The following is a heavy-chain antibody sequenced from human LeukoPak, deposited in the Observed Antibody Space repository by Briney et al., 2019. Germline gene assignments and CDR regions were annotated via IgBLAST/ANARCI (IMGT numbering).Heavy chain of an antibody. CDR3: AKLLASLYYFDY. V-gene: IGHV3-23*01. Sequence: GGSLRLSCAASGFTFSSFAMSWVRQAPGKGLEWVSAISGSGGSTYYADSVKGRFTISSENSKNTLYLKMNSLRAEDTAVYYCAKLLASLYYFDYWGQGTLVTVSS. J-gene: IGHJ4*02. D-gene: IGHD2-8*02. CDR1: GFTFSSFA. CDR2: ISGSGGST.